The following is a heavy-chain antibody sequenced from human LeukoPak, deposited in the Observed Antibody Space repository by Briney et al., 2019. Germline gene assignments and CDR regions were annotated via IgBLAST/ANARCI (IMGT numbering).Heavy chain of an antibody. CDR3: AKAFNYYDSSGYYEDYFDY. D-gene: IGHD3-22*01. Sequence: PGGSLRLSCAASGFTFSSYAMSWVRQAPGKWLEWVSAISGSGGSTYYADSVKGRFTISRDNSKNTLYLQMNSLRAEDTAVYYCAKAFNYYDSSGYYEDYFDYWGQGILVTVSS. J-gene: IGHJ4*02. V-gene: IGHV3-23*01. CDR2: ISGSGGST. CDR1: GFTFSSYA.